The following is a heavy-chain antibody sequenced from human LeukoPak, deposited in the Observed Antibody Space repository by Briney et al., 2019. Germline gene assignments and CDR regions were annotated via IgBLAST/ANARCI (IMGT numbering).Heavy chain of an antibody. D-gene: IGHD1-26*01. V-gene: IGHV3-21*04. Sequence: PGGSLRLSCAASGFTFSSYTMTWIRQAPGKGLEWVSSISSSSNYIYYADSVKGRFTSSRDNAKNPLYLQMNSLRAEDTAVYYCASDLRELPLWGQGTLVTVYS. CDR2: ISSSSNYI. CDR1: GFTFSSYT. J-gene: IGHJ4*02. CDR3: ASDLRELPL.